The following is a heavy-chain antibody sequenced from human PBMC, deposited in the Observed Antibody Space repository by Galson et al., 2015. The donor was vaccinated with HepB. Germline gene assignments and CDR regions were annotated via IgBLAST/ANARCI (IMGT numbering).Heavy chain of an antibody. D-gene: IGHD3-16*01. CDR3: ARDYIWGSRIDH. CDR2: IDPSSGGT. J-gene: IGHJ4*02. V-gene: IGHV1-2*06. CDR1: GYTFTAYH. Sequence: SVKVPCKASGYTFTAYHIHWVRQAPGQGLEWMGRIDPSSGGTNYAQNFQGGVTLTRDTSITTAYMELNSLTSDDTAVYYCARDYIWGSRIDHWGQGTLVTVSS.